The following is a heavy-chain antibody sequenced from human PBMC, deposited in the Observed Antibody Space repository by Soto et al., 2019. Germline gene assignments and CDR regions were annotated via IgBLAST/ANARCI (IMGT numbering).Heavy chain of an antibody. CDR2: IDPSDSYT. V-gene: IGHV5-10-1*01. CDR1: GYSFNSYW. D-gene: IGHD1-20*01. Sequence: RGESLKISCKGSGYSFNSYWISWVRQMPGKGLEWTGRIDPSDSYTSYRPSFQGHVSISADMSITTAYLQWSSLEASDTAMYYCARHRITAEAFDIWGQGTMVTVSS. CDR3: ARHRITAEAFDI. J-gene: IGHJ3*02.